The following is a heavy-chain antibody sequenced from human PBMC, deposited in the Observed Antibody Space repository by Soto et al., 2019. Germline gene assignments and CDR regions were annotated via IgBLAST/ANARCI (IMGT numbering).Heavy chain of an antibody. CDR2: INPKSRGT. CDR3: ARVTLKAGNWFDP. Sequence: ASVQVSCNASGYTFTDYYIHWVRQAPGQGFEWMGWINPKSRGTNYAQKCQGRGTMTRDTSNSTAYMELRGLTSDDTAVYYCARVTLKAGNWFDPWGQGTLVTVSS. V-gene: IGHV1-2*02. CDR1: GYTFTDYY. J-gene: IGHJ5*02.